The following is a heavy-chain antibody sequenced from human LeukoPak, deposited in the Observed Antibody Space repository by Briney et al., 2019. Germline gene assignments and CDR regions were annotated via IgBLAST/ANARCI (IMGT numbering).Heavy chain of an antibody. J-gene: IGHJ5*02. Sequence: GPVKVSCKASGYTFTGYYMHWVRQAPGQGLEWMGWINPNSGGTNYAQKFQGRVTVTRDTSISTAYMELSRLRSDDTAVYYCARDSSGYSYGSWFDPWGQGTLVTVSS. CDR1: GYTFTGYY. D-gene: IGHD5-18*01. CDR3: ARDSSGYSYGSWFDP. V-gene: IGHV1-2*02. CDR2: INPNSGGT.